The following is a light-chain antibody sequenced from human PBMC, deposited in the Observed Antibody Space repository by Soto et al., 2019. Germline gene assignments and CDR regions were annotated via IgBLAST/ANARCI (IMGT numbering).Light chain of an antibody. CDR3: CSYADNHILL. Sequence: QSVLTQPASVSGSPGQSITISCTGTSSDVGSYNLVSWYQHHPGKAPKLIIYEGSKRPSGISNRFSGSKSDNTASLTISGLQAEDEADFHCCSYADNHILLFGGGTKLTVL. V-gene: IGLV2-23*01. J-gene: IGLJ3*02. CDR2: EGS. CDR1: SSDVGSYNL.